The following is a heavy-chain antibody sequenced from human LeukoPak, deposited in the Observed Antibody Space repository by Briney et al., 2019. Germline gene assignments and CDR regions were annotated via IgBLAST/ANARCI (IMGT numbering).Heavy chain of an antibody. CDR2: ISGSGGST. CDR1: GFTFSSYA. CDR3: ARGFDCSSTSCSCMDV. D-gene: IGHD2-2*01. V-gene: IGHV3-23*01. Sequence: QPGGSLRLSCAASGFTFSSYAMTWVRQAPGKGLEWVSAISGSGGSTYYADSVKGRFTISRDNAKNSLYLQMSSLRAEDTAVYYCARGFDCSSTSCSCMDVWGQGTTVTVSS. J-gene: IGHJ6*02.